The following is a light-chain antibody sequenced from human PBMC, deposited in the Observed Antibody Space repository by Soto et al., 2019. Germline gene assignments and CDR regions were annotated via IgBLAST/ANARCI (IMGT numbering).Light chain of an antibody. V-gene: IGKV3-15*01. CDR1: QSVSSN. CDR3: QQYNNWHT. Sequence: EIVMTQSPATLSVSTGERATLSCRASQSVSSNLAWYQQKPGQAPRLLIYGASTRATGIPARFSGSGSGTEFTLTISSLQSEDFAVYYCQQYNNWHTFGGGTKVDIK. J-gene: IGKJ4*01. CDR2: GAS.